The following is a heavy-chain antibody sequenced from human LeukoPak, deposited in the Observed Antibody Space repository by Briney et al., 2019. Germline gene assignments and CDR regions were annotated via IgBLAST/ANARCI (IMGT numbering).Heavy chain of an antibody. J-gene: IGHJ4*02. Sequence: GGSLRLSCAASGFTFSSYSMHWVRQAPGKGLEWVAVISYDGSNKYYADSVKGRFTISRDNSKNTLYLQMNSLRAEDTAVYYCAKSGIVVVPDLDYWGQGTLVTVSS. CDR1: GFTFSSYS. CDR2: ISYDGSNK. V-gene: IGHV3-30-3*02. D-gene: IGHD2-2*01. CDR3: AKSGIVVVPDLDY.